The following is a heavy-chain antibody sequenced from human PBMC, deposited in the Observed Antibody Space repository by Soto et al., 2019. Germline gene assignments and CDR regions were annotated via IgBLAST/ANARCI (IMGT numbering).Heavy chain of an antibody. J-gene: IGHJ3*01. CDR3: AREGILGLFDAYDL. CDR1: GYTFTSYG. D-gene: IGHD3-3*01. Sequence: ASVKVSCKASGYTFTSYGISWVRQAPGQGLEWMGWISAYNGNTIYAQKFQGRVIMTMDTSTTTVYMELRSLRPDDTAVYLCAREGILGLFDAYDLWGQGTMVTVSS. V-gene: IGHV1-18*04. CDR2: ISAYNGNT.